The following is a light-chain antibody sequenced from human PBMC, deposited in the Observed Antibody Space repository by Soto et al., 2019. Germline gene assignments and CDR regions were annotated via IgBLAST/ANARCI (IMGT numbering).Light chain of an antibody. V-gene: IGKV3-11*01. CDR1: QSVSNF. CDR3: QQRSDWPT. Sequence: EIVLTQSPATLSLSPGERATLSCRANQSVSNFLAWYQQRPGQAPRLLIFDASNRATGIPARFSGSGSGTDFTLTISTIEPEDFAVYYCQQRSDWPTFGGGTRVDVK. CDR2: DAS. J-gene: IGKJ4*01.